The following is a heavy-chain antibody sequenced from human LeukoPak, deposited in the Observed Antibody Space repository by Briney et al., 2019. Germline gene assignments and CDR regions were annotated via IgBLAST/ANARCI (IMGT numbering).Heavy chain of an antibody. D-gene: IGHD7-27*01. CDR2: ITTSDGNT. CDR1: GFTFSSYT. CDR3: AKDGGLWVSAHWGDS. V-gene: IGHV3-23*01. Sequence: GGSLRLSCAASGFTFSSYTMSWVRQAPGKGLEWVPTITTSDGNTYYADSVKGRFTVSRDNSKNTLFLQMNSLRAEDAAVYYCAKDGGLWVSAHWGDSWGRGTLVTVSS. J-gene: IGHJ4*02.